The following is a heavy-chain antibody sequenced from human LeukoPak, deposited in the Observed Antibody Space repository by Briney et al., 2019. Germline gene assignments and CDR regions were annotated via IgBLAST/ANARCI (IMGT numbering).Heavy chain of an antibody. J-gene: IGHJ4*02. CDR3: ATRRFGELTY. D-gene: IGHD3-10*01. CDR1: GVIVRSNY. V-gene: IGHV3-66*01. Sequence: GGSLRLSCVGSGVIVRSNYMTWVRQAPGKGPEWVSILYHGGSTYYADSVKGRFSISRDTSKNTLYLQMNSLRVEDTAVYYCATRRFGELTYWGQGTLVTVSS. CDR2: LYHGGST.